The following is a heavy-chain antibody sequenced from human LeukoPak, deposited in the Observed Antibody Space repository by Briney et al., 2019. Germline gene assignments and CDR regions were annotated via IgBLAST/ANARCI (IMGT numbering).Heavy chain of an antibody. CDR1: GFTFSSYA. CDR2: TWYDGSYK. V-gene: IGHV3-33*08. CDR3: ARQFDGSHPNAFDI. D-gene: IGHD1-26*01. Sequence: PGGSLRLSCTASGFTFSSYAMSWVRQAPGKRLEWVAVTWYDGSYKYYGDPVKGRFTISRDNSKNTLYLQMASLRVEDTAVYYCARQFDGSHPNAFDIWGQGTMVTVSS. J-gene: IGHJ3*02.